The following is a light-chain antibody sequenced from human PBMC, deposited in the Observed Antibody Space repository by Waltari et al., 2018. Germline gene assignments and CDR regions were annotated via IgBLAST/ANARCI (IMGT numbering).Light chain of an antibody. Sequence: SYDLIQSPSVSVSPGQTATITCSGDELEKKYVCWYQQKPGQSPVLVIYEDVRRPSEIPQRFSGSNSVNTATLTISGTQPMDEADYYCQAWDSGVAGVFGTGTKVTVL. V-gene: IGLV3-1*01. CDR1: ELEKKY. J-gene: IGLJ1*01. CDR2: EDV. CDR3: QAWDSGVAGV.